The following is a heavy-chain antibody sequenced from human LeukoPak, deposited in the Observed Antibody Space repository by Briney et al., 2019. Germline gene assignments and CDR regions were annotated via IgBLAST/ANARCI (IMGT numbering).Heavy chain of an antibody. Sequence: PGGSLRLSCAASGFTFSRYGMHWVRQAPGKGLERVTVIWSDGSYKYYANSVKGRFTISRDNSKSTLYLQMDSLRAEDTAVYYCAKDDDVGATTAIDYWGQGTLVTVSS. V-gene: IGHV3-33*06. J-gene: IGHJ4*02. CDR3: AKDDDVGATTAIDY. CDR2: IWSDGSYK. D-gene: IGHD1-26*01. CDR1: GFTFSRYG.